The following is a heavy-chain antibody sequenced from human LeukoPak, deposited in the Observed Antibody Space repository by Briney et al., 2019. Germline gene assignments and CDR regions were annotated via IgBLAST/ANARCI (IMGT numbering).Heavy chain of an antibody. Sequence: GGSLRLSCAASGFIFSDYYMSWIRQAPGKGLEWVSYISSTSSYTAYADSVKGRFTISRDNAKNTLYLQMNSLRAEDTAVYYCARTPYTSSWYGWFDPWGQGTLVTVSS. D-gene: IGHD6-13*01. CDR1: GFIFSDYY. CDR2: ISSTSSYT. J-gene: IGHJ5*02. V-gene: IGHV3-11*06. CDR3: ARTPYTSSWYGWFDP.